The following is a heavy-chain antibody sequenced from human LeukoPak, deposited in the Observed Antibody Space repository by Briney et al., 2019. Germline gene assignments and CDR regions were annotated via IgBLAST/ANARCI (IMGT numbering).Heavy chain of an antibody. J-gene: IGHJ4*02. CDR1: GFTVTSHY. CDR3: ARYYGGSGFDY. V-gene: IGHV3-30*03. Sequence: GGSLRLSCAASGFTVTSHYMSWVRQAPGKGLEWVAVISYDGSNKYYADSVKGRFTISRDNSKNTLYLQMNSLRAEDTAVYYCARYYGGSGFDYWGQGTLVTVSS. CDR2: ISYDGSNK. D-gene: IGHD4-23*01.